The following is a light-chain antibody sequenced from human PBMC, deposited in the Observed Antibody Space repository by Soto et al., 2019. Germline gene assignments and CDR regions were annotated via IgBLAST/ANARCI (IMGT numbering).Light chain of an antibody. Sequence: EIVLTQSPGTLSLSPGERATLSYRASQSVSSNYSAWYQQKPGQAPRPLIYGASSRATGIPDRFSGSGAGTDFTLTISRLEPEDFAVYYCQQYGSSPWTFGQGTKVEIK. CDR2: GAS. CDR3: QQYGSSPWT. V-gene: IGKV3-20*01. J-gene: IGKJ1*01. CDR1: QSVSSNY.